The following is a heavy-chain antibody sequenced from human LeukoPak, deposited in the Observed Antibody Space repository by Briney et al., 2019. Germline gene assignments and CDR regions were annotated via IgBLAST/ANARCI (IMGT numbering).Heavy chain of an antibody. J-gene: IGHJ4*02. V-gene: IGHV4-61*02. CDR3: ARDVARGAAAGGYSDY. CDR2: TYTSGST. D-gene: IGHD6-13*01. CDR1: GDSISSGIHY. Sequence: PSETLSLTCNVSGDSISSGIHYWSWIRQPAGKGLEWIGRTYTSGSTNYNPSLKSRVTISLDTSKNQFSLKLSSVTAADTAVYYCARDVARGAAAGGYSDYWGQGTLVTVSS.